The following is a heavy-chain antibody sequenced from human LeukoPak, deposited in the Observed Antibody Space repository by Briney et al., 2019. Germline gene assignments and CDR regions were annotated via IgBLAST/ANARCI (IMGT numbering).Heavy chain of an antibody. Sequence: GASVKVSCKASGYTFTSYGISWVRQATGQGLEWMGWMNPNSGNTGYAQKFQGRVTMTRNTSISTAYMELSSLRSEDTAVYYCARGRIRVAAAASLRGWFDPWSQGTLVTVSS. CDR1: GYTFTSYG. CDR2: MNPNSGNT. V-gene: IGHV1-8*02. CDR3: ARGRIRVAAAASLRGWFDP. D-gene: IGHD2-2*01. J-gene: IGHJ5*02.